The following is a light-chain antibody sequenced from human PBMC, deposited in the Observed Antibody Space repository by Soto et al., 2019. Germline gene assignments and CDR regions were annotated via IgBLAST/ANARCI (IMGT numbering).Light chain of an antibody. CDR3: NSYSSSSTLV. V-gene: IGLV2-14*01. CDR1: TSDVGGYNY. Sequence: QSALTQPASVSGSPGQSITISCTGTTSDVGGYNYVSWYQQHPGKAPKLMISEVSNRPSGVSNRFSGSKSGNTASLTISGLQAEDEADYYCNSYSSSSTLVFGGGTKVTVL. CDR2: EVS. J-gene: IGLJ2*01.